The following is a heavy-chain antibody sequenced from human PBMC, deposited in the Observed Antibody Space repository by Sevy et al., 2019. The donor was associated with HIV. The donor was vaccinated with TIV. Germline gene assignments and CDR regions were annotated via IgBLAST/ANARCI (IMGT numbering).Heavy chain of an antibody. J-gene: IGHJ6*03. CDR1: GFTFSSYG. CDR3: AKDAEQQLIPYYYYYYMDV. CDR2: ISYDGSNK. D-gene: IGHD6-13*01. Sequence: GGSLRLSCAASGFTFSSYGMHWVRQAPGKGLEWVAVISYDGSNKYYADSVKGRFTISRDNSKKTLYLQMNGLRAEDTAEYYCAKDAEQQLIPYYYYYYMDVWGKGTTVTVSS. V-gene: IGHV3-30*18.